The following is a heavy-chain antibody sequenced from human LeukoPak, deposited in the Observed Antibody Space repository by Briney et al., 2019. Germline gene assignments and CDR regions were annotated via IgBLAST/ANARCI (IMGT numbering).Heavy chain of an antibody. J-gene: IGHJ4*02. CDR2: TSSEGSSA. CDR1: GFTFRSNW. CDR3: ATFVGIAAG. D-gene: IGHD6-13*01. Sequence: GGSLRLSCAVSGFTFRSNWMYWVRQAPGKGLVWVSRTSSEGSSATYADSVKGRFTISRDNDKNALYLQMNSLRAEDRAVYYCATFVGIAAGWGQGTLVTVSS. V-gene: IGHV3-74*01.